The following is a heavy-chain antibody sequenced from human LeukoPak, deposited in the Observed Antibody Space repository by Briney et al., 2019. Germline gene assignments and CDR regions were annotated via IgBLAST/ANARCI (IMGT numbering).Heavy chain of an antibody. CDR1: GGTFSSYA. D-gene: IGHD3-22*01. V-gene: IGHV1-69*13. J-gene: IGHJ3*02. Sequence: ASVKVSCKASGGTFSSYAISWVRQAPGQGLEWMGGIIPIFGTANYAQKFQGRVTITADESTSTAYMELSSLRSEDTAVYYCARDRSHFTMIVVATPSVARDASDIWGQGTMVTVSP. CDR2: IIPIFGTA. CDR3: ARDRSHFTMIVVATPSVARDASDI.